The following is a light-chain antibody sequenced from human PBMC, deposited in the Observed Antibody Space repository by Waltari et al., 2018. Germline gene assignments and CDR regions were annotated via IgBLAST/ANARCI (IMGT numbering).Light chain of an antibody. CDR3: QHYDNYPVA. Sequence: DIQMTQSPSTLSASVGDRVSITCRASQSISIWLAWYQQRSGKAPKRLISKSSSLESGVPSRFSGSCSGTEFTLTITNLHPDDFATYYCQHYDNYPVAFGQGTKLEIK. V-gene: IGKV1-5*03. CDR2: KSS. J-gene: IGKJ2*01. CDR1: QSISIW.